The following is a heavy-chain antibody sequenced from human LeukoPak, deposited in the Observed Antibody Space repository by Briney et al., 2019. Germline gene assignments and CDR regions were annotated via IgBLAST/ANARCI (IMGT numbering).Heavy chain of an antibody. J-gene: IGHJ5*02. Sequence: RASVKVSCKASGYTFTSYGISWVRQAPGQGLEWMGIINPSGGSTSYAQKFQGRVTMTRDMSTSTVYMELSSLRSEDTAVYYCASSTAGSGWFDPWGQGTLVTVSS. V-gene: IGHV1-46*01. CDR1: GYTFTSYG. CDR3: ASSTAGSGWFDP. CDR2: INPSGGST. D-gene: IGHD2-2*01.